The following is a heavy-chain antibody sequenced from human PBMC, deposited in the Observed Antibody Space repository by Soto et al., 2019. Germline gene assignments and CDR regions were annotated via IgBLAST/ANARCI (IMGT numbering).Heavy chain of an antibody. CDR3: ARDLGGWPDY. D-gene: IGHD2-15*01. J-gene: IGHJ4*02. CDR1: GYTFTGYY. CDR2: INAGNGNT. Sequence: GASVKVSCTASGYTFTGYYMHWVRQAPGQRLEWMGWINAGNGNTKYSQKFQGRVTITRDTSASTAYMELSSLRSEDTAVYYCARDLGGWPDYWGQGTLVTVSS. V-gene: IGHV1-3*01.